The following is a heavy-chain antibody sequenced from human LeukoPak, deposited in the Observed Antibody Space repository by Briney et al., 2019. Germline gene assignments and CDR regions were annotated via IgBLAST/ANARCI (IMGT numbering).Heavy chain of an antibody. D-gene: IGHD3-10*01. J-gene: IGHJ5*02. CDR2: ISAYNGNT. V-gene: IGHV1-18*01. Sequence: GASVKVSCKASGYTFTSYGISWVRQAPGQGLEWMGWISAYNGNTNYAQKLQGRVTMTTDTSTSTAYMELRSLRSDDTAVYYCATGSMVQGVISWFDPWGQGTLVTVSS. CDR1: GYTFTSYG. CDR3: ATGSMVQGVISWFDP.